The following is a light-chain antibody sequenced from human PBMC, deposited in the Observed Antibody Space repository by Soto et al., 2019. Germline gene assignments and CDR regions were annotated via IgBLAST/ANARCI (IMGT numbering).Light chain of an antibody. CDR2: GAS. J-gene: IGKJ4*01. V-gene: IGKV3-11*01. CDR1: QSISSH. Sequence: EIVLTQSPDTLSLSPGERATLSCRASQSISSHLAWYQQKPGQAPRLLICGASNRATGIPARFSGSGSGTDFTLTISSLEPEDFAVYYCQQRINWPLTFGGGTKVEIK. CDR3: QQRINWPLT.